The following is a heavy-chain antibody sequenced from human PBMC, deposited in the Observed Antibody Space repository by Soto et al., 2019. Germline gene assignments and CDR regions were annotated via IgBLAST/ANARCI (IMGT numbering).Heavy chain of an antibody. CDR1: GGSISSGGYY. CDR2: IYYSGST. V-gene: IGHV4-31*03. CDR3: AREGFGPPYYYGMDV. J-gene: IGHJ6*02. D-gene: IGHD3-10*01. Sequence: SETLSLTCTVSGGSISSGGYYWSWIRQHPGKGLEWIGYIYYSGSTYYNPSLKSRVTISVDTSKNQFSLKLSSVTAADTAVYYCAREGFGPPYYYGMDVWGQGTTVTVSS.